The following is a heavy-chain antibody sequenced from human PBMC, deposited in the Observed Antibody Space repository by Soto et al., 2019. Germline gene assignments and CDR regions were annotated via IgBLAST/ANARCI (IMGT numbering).Heavy chain of an antibody. Sequence: EASVKVSCKASGYTFTSYYMHWVRQAPGQGLEWMGIINPSGGSTSYAQKLQGRVTMTRDTSTSTVYMELSSLRYEDTAVYYCARGSSIFGVVYDAFDIWGQGTMVTVSS. CDR2: INPSGGST. V-gene: IGHV1-46*01. D-gene: IGHD3-3*01. CDR1: GYTFTSYY. J-gene: IGHJ3*02. CDR3: ARGSSIFGVVYDAFDI.